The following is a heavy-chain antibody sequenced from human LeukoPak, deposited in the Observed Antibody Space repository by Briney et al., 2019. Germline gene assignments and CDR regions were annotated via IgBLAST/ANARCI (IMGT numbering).Heavy chain of an antibody. CDR2: ISSNGGST. CDR3: ARDHEQLVLDY. J-gene: IGHJ4*02. CDR1: GFTFSSYA. Sequence: PGGSLRLSCAASGFTFSSYAMHWVRQAPGKGLEYVSAISSNGGSTYYANSVKGRFTISRDNSKNTLYLQMGGLRAEDMAVYYCARDHEQLVLDYWGQGTLVTVSS. D-gene: IGHD6-13*01. V-gene: IGHV3-64*01.